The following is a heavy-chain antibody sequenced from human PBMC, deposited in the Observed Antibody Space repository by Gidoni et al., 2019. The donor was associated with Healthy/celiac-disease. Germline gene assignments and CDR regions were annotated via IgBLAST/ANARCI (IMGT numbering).Heavy chain of an antibody. Sequence: QVQLVQSGAEVKKPGASVQVSCKASGSTFTSSDINWVRQATGQGLEWMGWMNPNSGNTGYAQKFQGRVTMTRNTSISTAYMELSSLRSEDTAVYYCARGRLLWFGELSHPYYFDYWGQGTLVTVSS. J-gene: IGHJ4*02. CDR2: MNPNSGNT. D-gene: IGHD3-10*01. CDR3: ARGRLLWFGELSHPYYFDY. V-gene: IGHV1-8*01. CDR1: GSTFTSSD.